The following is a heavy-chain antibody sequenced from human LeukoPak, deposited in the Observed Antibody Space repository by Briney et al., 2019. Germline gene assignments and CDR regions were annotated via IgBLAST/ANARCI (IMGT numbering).Heavy chain of an antibody. CDR2: IYYSGST. CDR3: ARLSDSSSSIR. V-gene: IGHV4-59*08. D-gene: IGHD6-6*01. J-gene: IGHJ4*02. Sequence: SETLSLTCTVSGGSISSYYWSWIRQPPGKGLEWIGYIYYSGSTNYNPSLKSRVTISVDTSKNQFSLKLSSVTAADTAVYYCARLSDSSSSIRWGQGTLVTVSS. CDR1: GGSISSYY.